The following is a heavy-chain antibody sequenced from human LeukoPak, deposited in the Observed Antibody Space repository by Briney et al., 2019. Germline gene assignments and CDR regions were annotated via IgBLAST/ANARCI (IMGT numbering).Heavy chain of an antibody. CDR2: INDHSGNT. CDR1: GGSFSDYY. D-gene: IGHD3-22*01. J-gene: IGHJ6*02. CDR3: ARGRIAMIVVVHSFYYGMDV. V-gene: IGHV4-34*01. Sequence: PSETLSLTCAVYGGSFSDYYWTWIRQSPGKGLEWIVEINDHSGNTNYNPSLNSRVSISLEKSKNQLSLELRSVTAADTAVYYCARGRIAMIVVVHSFYYGMDVWGQGTTVTVSS.